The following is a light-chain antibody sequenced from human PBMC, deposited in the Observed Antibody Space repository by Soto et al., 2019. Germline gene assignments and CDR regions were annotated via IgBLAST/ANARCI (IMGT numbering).Light chain of an antibody. CDR2: GTS. CDR3: QQYDSFPLIA. Sequence: EIVLTQPPGTLSLSPGERATLSCRASQTVSSAYLGWYQQKPGQAPRLLIYGTSSRATGIPDRFSGSGSGTDFTLTISRLEPEDFAVYYCQQYDSFPLIAFGQGTRLEIK. V-gene: IGKV3-20*01. CDR1: QTVSSAY. J-gene: IGKJ5*01.